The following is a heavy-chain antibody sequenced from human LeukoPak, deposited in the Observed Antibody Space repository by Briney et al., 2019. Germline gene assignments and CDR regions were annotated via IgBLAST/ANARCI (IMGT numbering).Heavy chain of an antibody. J-gene: IGHJ3*02. CDR1: GGSISSSSCY. CDR3: ARYCSSTSCYISAFDI. D-gene: IGHD2-2*02. Sequence: PSETLSLTCTVSGGSISSSSCYWGWIRQPPGKGLEWIGSIYYSGSTYYNPSLKSRVTISVDTSKNQFSLKLSSVTAADTAVYYCARYCSSTSCYISAFDIWGQGTMVTVSS. V-gene: IGHV4-39*07. CDR2: IYYSGST.